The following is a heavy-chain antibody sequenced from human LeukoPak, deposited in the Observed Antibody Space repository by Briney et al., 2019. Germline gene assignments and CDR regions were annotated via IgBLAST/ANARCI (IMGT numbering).Heavy chain of an antibody. CDR2: IRQDGSAR. D-gene: IGHD6-19*01. J-gene: IGHJ4*02. CDR3: ARIGWPSNGGWYFGQ. CDR1: GFTFRHYW. V-gene: IGHV3-7*01. Sequence: GGPLRLSCGGSGFTFRHYWMSWVRKAPGKGLEWVANIRQDGSARSYVDSVKGRFTISRDNAKDSLFLQLDSLRADDTAVYYCARIGWPSNGGWYFGQWGQGTLVTVSS.